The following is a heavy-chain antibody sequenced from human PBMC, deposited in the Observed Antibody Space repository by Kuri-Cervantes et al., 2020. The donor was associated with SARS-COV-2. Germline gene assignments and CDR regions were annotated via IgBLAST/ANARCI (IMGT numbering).Heavy chain of an antibody. J-gene: IGHJ6*02. CDR3: AKDIDIVVVPAYYYYYGMDV. D-gene: IGHD2-2*01. V-gene: IGHV3-30*18. Sequence: GGSLRLSCAASGFNFSRTDMHWVRQAPGKGLEWVAVISYDGSNKYYADSVKGRFTISRDNSKNTLYLQMNSLRAEDTAVYYCAKDIDIVVVPAYYYYYGMDVWGQGTTVTVSS. CDR2: ISYDGSNK. CDR1: GFNFSRTD.